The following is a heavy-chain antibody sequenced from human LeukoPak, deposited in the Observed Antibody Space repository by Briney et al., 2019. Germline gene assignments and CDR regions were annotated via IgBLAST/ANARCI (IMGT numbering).Heavy chain of an antibody. J-gene: IGHJ4*02. D-gene: IGHD5-24*01. CDR1: GGPISSYY. CDR2: IYYSGST. CDR3: ARDGRDGYNRFDY. Sequence: SETLSLTCTVSGGPISSYYWSWIRQPPGKGLEWIGYIYYSGSTNYNPSLKSRVTISVDTSKNQFSLKLSSVTAADTAVYYCARDGRDGYNRFDYWGQGTLVTVSS. V-gene: IGHV4-59*01.